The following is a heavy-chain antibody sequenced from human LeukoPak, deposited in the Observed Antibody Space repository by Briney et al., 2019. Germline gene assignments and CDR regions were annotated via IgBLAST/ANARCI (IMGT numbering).Heavy chain of an antibody. J-gene: IGHJ4*02. CDR3: ARHLLATICVFDY. CDR2: IYYSGTT. V-gene: IGHV4-59*08. CDR1: GGSINNYY. D-gene: IGHD2-15*01. Sequence: SETLSLTCTVSGGSINNYYWSWIRQPPGKGLEWIGYIYYSGTTSYHPSLESRVTISVETSKNQFSLKLNSVTAADTAVYYCARHLLATICVFDYWGQGALVTVSS.